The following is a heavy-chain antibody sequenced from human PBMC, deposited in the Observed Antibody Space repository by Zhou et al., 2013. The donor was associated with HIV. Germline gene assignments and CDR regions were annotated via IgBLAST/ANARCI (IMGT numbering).Heavy chain of an antibody. Sequence: QVQLVQSGAEVKKPGSSVKVSCKASGGTFSSYAISWVRQAPGQGLEWMGRIIPIFGTANYAQKFQGRVTITADESTSTAYMELSSLRSEDTAVYYCASRYCSGGSCPTLAEYFQHWGQGTLVTVSS. J-gene: IGHJ1*01. CDR2: IIPIFGTA. D-gene: IGHD2-15*01. V-gene: IGHV1-69*13. CDR1: GGTFSSYA. CDR3: ASRYCSGGSCPTLAEYFQH.